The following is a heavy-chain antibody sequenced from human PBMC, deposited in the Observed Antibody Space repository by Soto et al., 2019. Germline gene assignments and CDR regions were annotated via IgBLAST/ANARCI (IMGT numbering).Heavy chain of an antibody. CDR1: GYCFTSYP. Sequence: GEPLKISCKGSGYCFTSYPICWVRQMPGKGLEWMGRIDPSDSYTNYSPSFQDHVTISADKSISTAYLQWSSLKASDTAMYYCARLPLAAAYSDANSWGQGTLVTVSS. CDR3: ARLPLAAAYSDANS. J-gene: IGHJ4*02. CDR2: IDPSDSYT. D-gene: IGHD6-13*01. V-gene: IGHV5-10-1*01.